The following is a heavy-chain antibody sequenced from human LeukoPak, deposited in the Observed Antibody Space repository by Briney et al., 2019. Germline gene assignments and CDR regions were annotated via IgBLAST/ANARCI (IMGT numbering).Heavy chain of an antibody. CDR2: IYSSGST. CDR3: ASHLTTDFDY. D-gene: IGHD1-1*01. CDR1: GGSISRYY. Sequence: PSETLSLTXSVSGGSISRYYWSWLRQPAGKGMEWIGRIYSSGSTDYNPSLKSRVTLSVDTSKNQFSLKLSSVAAADTAVYYCASHLTTDFDYWGQGTLVTVSS. V-gene: IGHV4-4*07. J-gene: IGHJ4*02.